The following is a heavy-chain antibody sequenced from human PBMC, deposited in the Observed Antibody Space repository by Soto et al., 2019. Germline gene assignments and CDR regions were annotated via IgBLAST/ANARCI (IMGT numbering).Heavy chain of an antibody. CDR1: GGSISTYY. Sequence: SETLSLTCTVSGGSISTYYWSWIRQPPGKGLDWIGYIYYTGSTNHNPSLKSRVTISVDTSKNQFSLKLSSVTAADTAVYYCARVGSSSFNYYYMDVWGKGTTVTVSS. D-gene: IGHD6-13*01. J-gene: IGHJ6*03. V-gene: IGHV4-59*01. CDR2: IYYTGST. CDR3: ARVGSSSFNYYYMDV.